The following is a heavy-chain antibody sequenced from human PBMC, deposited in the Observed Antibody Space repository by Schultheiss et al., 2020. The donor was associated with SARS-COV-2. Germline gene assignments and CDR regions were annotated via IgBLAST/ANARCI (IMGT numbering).Heavy chain of an antibody. Sequence: GESLKISCAASGFTFSSYAMSWVRQAPGKGLEWVGFIRSKAYGGTTEYAASVKGRFTISRDDSKSIAYLQMNSLKTEDTAEYYCTRDQGGYSSSWYDYYYYGMDVWGQGTTVTVSS. D-gene: IGHD6-13*01. V-gene: IGHV3-49*04. J-gene: IGHJ6*02. CDR3: TRDQGGYSSSWYDYYYYGMDV. CDR2: IRSKAYGGTT. CDR1: GFTFSSYA.